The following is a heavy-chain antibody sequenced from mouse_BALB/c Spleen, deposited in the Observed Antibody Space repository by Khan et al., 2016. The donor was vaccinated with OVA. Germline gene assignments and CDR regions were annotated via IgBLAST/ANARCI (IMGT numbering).Heavy chain of an antibody. CDR3: SRAYYRYDGYYAMDY. D-gene: IGHD2-14*01. CDR2: IWGGGGT. J-gene: IGHJ4*01. CDR1: GFSLSRYN. V-gene: IGHV2-6-4*01. Sequence: VQLQESGPGLVAPSQSLSITCTVSGFSLSRYNIHWVRQPPGKGLEWLGMIWGGGGTDYNSTLKSRLSISKDKSKLQVFLKLNSLQADDTAVYYCSRAYYRYDGYYAMDYWGQGTSVTVSS.